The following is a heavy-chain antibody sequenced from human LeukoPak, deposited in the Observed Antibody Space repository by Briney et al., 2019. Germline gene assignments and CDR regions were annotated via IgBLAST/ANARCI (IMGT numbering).Heavy chain of an antibody. CDR1: GGSISSGGYY. D-gene: IGHD2-2*01. J-gene: IGHJ6*03. CDR2: IYHSGST. Sequence: PSETLSLTCTVSGGSISSGGYYWSWIRQPPGKGLEWIGYIYHSGSTYYNPSLKSRVTISVDRSRNQFSLKLSSVTAADTAVYYCARVVPAAKYYYYMDVWGKGTTVTVSS. CDR3: ARVVPAAKYYYYMDV. V-gene: IGHV4-30-2*01.